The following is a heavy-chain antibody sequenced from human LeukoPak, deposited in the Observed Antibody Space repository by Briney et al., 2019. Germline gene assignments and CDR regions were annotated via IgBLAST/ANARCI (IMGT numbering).Heavy chain of an antibody. Sequence: SETLSLTCTVSGGSISSSSDYWGWIRQPPGKGLEWIGSMYYSGSIYYNPSLKSRVTISVDTSKNQFSLKLSSVTAADTAVYYCARAIRVAIFDYWGQGTLVTVSS. CDR3: ARAIRVAIFDY. D-gene: IGHD2-21*01. J-gene: IGHJ4*02. CDR1: GGSISSSSDY. CDR2: MYYSGSI. V-gene: IGHV4-39*07.